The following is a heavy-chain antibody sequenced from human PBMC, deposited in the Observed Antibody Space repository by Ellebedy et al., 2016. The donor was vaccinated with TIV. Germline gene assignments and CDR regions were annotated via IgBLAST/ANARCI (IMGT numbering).Heavy chain of an antibody. CDR2: IYYSGTT. CDR1: GGPISSYY. CDR3: ARGLKVAGTMNKDY. Sequence: MPSETLSLTCTAPGGPISSYYWSWIRQPPGKGLEWIGYIYYSGTTKYNPSLKSRVTISADRSKNQFSLNLSSVTAADTAVYFCARGLKVAGTMNKDYWGQGTLVTVSS. D-gene: IGHD6-19*01. V-gene: IGHV4-59*01. J-gene: IGHJ4*02.